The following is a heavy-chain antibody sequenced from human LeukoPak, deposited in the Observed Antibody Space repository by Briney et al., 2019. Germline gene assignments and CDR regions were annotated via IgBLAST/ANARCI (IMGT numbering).Heavy chain of an antibody. CDR2: ISAYNGNT. D-gene: IGHD3-10*01. Sequence: ASVKVSCKASGYTFTSYGISWVRQAPGQGLEWMGWISAYNGNTNYAQELQGRVTMTTDTSTSTAYMELRSLRSDDTAVYYCARDGRQKVRGVTDYWGQGTLVTVSS. J-gene: IGHJ4*02. CDR1: GYTFTSYG. V-gene: IGHV1-18*04. CDR3: ARDGRQKVRGVTDY.